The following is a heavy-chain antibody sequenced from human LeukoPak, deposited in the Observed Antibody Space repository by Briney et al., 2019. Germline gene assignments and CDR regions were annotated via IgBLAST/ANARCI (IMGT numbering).Heavy chain of an antibody. V-gene: IGHV3-7*01. J-gene: IGHJ6*02. Sequence: GGSLRLSCAASRFTFSRHWMSWVRQAPGKGLQWVATIKEDGSDKYYVDSVKGRFTISRDNAKNSLYLHMNSLRAEDTAVYYCARHVLRYFDWLPDGMDVWGHGTTVTVSS. CDR3: ARHVLRYFDWLPDGMDV. D-gene: IGHD3-9*01. CDR2: IKEDGSDK. CDR1: RFTFSRHW.